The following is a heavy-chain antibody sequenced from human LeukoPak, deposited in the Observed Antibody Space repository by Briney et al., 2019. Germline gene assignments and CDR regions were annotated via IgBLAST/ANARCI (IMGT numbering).Heavy chain of an antibody. Sequence: PGGSLRLSCAASGFTFSSYEMNWVRQSPGKGLEWIGEMNQRGSMNYNPSLKSRVTISVDRSKNQFSLKLSSVTAADTAVYYCARELELRYWGQGTLVTVSS. J-gene: IGHJ4*02. CDR3: ARELELRY. CDR1: GFTFSSYE. CDR2: MNQRGSM. D-gene: IGHD1-7*01. V-gene: IGHV4-34*01.